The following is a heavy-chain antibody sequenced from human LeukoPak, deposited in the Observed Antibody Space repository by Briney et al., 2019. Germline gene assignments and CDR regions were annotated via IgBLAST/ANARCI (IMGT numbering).Heavy chain of an antibody. CDR2: IYYSGST. Sequence: SETLSLTCTVSGGPVSSGSYYWSWIRQPPGKGLEWIGYIYYSGSTNHNPSLTSRVTISVDTSNNQFSLKLGSVTAADTAVYFCARTSVVFSYFDDWGRGILVTVSS. V-gene: IGHV4-61*01. CDR1: GGPVSSGSYY. J-gene: IGHJ4*02. D-gene: IGHD2/OR15-2a*01. CDR3: ARTSVVFSYFDD.